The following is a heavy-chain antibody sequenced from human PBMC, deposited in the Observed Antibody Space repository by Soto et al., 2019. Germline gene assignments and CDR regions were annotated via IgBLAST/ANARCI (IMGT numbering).Heavy chain of an antibody. Sequence: GGSLRLSCAGSGFTFINTGMSWVRQAPGQGLEWVSAITGNGDTTYYADSVKGRFTISRDNSKSTLYLQMNSLRAEDTAVYYCAKIDGYFDYWGQGTLVTVSS. CDR1: GFTFINTG. CDR3: AKIDGYFDY. J-gene: IGHJ4*02. D-gene: IGHD3-22*01. CDR2: ITGNGDTT. V-gene: IGHV3-23*01.